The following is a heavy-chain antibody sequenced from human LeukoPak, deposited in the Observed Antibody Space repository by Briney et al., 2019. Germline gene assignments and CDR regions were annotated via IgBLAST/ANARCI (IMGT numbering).Heavy chain of an antibody. D-gene: IGHD6-19*01. J-gene: IGHJ4*02. CDR2: ISYDGSNK. CDR1: GFTFSSYG. V-gene: IGHV3-30*18. CDR3: AKSGGGYSSGWFY. Sequence: GRSLRLSCAASGFTFSSYGMHWVRQAPGKGLEWVAVISYDGSNKYYADSVKGRFTISRDNSKNTLYLQMNSLRAEDTAVYYCAKSGGGYSSGWFYWGQGTLVTVSS.